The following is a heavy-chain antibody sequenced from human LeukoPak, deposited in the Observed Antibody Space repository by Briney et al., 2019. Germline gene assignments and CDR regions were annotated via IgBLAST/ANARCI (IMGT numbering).Heavy chain of an antibody. J-gene: IGHJ4*02. CDR1: GFTFSSYG. V-gene: IGHV3-33*01. CDR2: IWYDGSNK. D-gene: IGHD3-9*01. CDR3: ARELDYDILTPLDY. Sequence: GRSLILSCAASGFTFSSYGMHWVRQAPGKGLEWVAVIWYDGSNKYYADSVKGRFTISRDNSKNTLYLQMNSLRAEDTAVYYCARELDYDILTPLDYWGQGTLVTVSS.